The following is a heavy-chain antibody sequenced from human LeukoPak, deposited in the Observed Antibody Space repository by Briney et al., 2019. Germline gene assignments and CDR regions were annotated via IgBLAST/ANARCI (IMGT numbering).Heavy chain of an antibody. V-gene: IGHV3-33*01. CDR2: IWYDGSNK. CDR1: GFTFSSYG. CDR3: ARGGSYSVAPFDY. Sequence: QPGGSLRLSCAASGFTFSSYGMHWVRQAPGKGLEWVAVIWYDGSNKYYADSVKGRFTISRDNSKNTLYLQMNSLRAEDTAVYYCARGGSYSVAPFDYWGQGTLVTVSS. D-gene: IGHD1-26*01. J-gene: IGHJ4*02.